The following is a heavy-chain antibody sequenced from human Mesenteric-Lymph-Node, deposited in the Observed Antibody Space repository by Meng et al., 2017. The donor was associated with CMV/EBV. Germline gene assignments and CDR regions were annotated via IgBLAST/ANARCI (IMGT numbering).Heavy chain of an antibody. D-gene: IGHD2-2*01. CDR2: ISGSGGST. CDR1: GFTFSSYA. V-gene: IGHV3-23*01. CDR3: AVPAAYDALDI. Sequence: GESLKISCAASGFTFSSYAMSWVRQAPGKGLEWVSAISGSGGSTYYADSVKGRFTISRDNSKNTLYLQMSSLRAEDTAIYYCAVPAAYDALDIWATGQWSPSPQ. J-gene: IGHJ3*02.